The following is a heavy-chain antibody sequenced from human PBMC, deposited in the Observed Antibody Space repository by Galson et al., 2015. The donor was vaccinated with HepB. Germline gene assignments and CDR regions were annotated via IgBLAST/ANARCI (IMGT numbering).Heavy chain of an antibody. CDR1: GFTFSDYY. V-gene: IGHV3-11*06. CDR3: ARDMEGKSGYSTGYFDY. J-gene: IGHJ4*02. D-gene: IGHD3-3*01. Sequence: SLRLSCAASGFTFSDYYMSWIRQAPGKGLEWVSYISSSSSYTNYADSVKGRFTISRDNAKNSLYLQMNSLRAEDTAVYYCARDMEGKSGYSTGYFDYWGQGTLVTVSS. CDR2: ISSSSSYT.